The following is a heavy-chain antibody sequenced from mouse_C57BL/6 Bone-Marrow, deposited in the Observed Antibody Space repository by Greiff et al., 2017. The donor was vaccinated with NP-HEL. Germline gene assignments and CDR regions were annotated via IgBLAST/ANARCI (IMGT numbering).Heavy chain of an antibody. CDR1: GYTFTSYG. CDR2: IYPRSGNT. D-gene: IGHD1-1*01. J-gene: IGHJ3*01. V-gene: IGHV1-81*01. Sequence: VQGVESGAELARPGASVKLSCKASGYTFTSYGISWVKQRPGQGLEWIGEIYPRSGNTYYNEKFKGKATLTADKSSSTAYMELRSLTSEDSAVYFCAKPLLRYFPTTLAYWGQGTLVTVSA. CDR3: AKPLLRYFPTTLAY.